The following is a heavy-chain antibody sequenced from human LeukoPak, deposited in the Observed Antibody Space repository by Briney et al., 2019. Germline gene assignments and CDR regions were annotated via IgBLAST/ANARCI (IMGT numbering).Heavy chain of an antibody. D-gene: IGHD3-22*01. V-gene: IGHV3-33*01. CDR3: ARNYYDSSCYQEATF. J-gene: IGHJ4*02. CDR1: GFTFSNYG. Sequence: GTSLRLSCAASGFTFSNYGMHWVRQAPGKGLEWVAGIWYDGGYKYYADSVKGRFTISRDNSKNTLFLQMDSLRAEDTAVYYCARNYYDSSCYQEATFWGQGTLVTVSS. CDR2: IWYDGGYK.